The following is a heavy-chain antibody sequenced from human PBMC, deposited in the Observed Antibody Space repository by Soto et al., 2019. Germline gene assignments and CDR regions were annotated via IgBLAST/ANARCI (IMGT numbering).Heavy chain of an antibody. CDR3: TKSWLFEKNWFDP. V-gene: IGHV3-23*01. D-gene: IGHD3-22*01. Sequence: LILSCAASGFSFTTYGMSWVRQAPGKGLEWVSDISSTGLYTYLADSVKGRFTISRDNSKDTLYLQMNSLRVDDTAVYFCTKSWLFEKNWFDPWGQGTLVTVSS. CDR2: ISSTGLYT. CDR1: GFSFTTYG. J-gene: IGHJ5*02.